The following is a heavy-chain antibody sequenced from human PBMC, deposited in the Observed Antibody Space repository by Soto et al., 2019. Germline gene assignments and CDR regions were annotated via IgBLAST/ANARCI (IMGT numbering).Heavy chain of an antibody. CDR2: ISSNSAYI. D-gene: IGHD6-13*01. V-gene: IGHV3-21*01. CDR1: GFTFRSFT. J-gene: IGHJ5*02. Sequence: GGALRLYCAASGFTFRSFTMNWVRQAPGKGLEWVSTISSNSAYIYYTDALRGRFTNSRDNAKNSLHLQMNSLRAEDTVVYYCTRDASRDSSARGWFDPWGPGTLVTVSS. CDR3: TRDASRDSSARGWFDP.